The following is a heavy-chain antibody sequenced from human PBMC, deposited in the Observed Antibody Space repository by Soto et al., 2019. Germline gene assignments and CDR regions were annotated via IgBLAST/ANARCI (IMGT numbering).Heavy chain of an antibody. CDR3: AKDPLTRGWFDP. CDR2: ISAGGTT. CDR1: GFTFSSNA. J-gene: IGHJ5*02. V-gene: IGHV3-23*01. Sequence: LRLSCAASGFTFSSNAMTWVRQAPGKGLDWVSGISAGGTTYYADSAKGRFTVSRDISKNTLYLQMNSLRADDTAVYYCAKDPLTRGWFDPWGQGTLVTVSS.